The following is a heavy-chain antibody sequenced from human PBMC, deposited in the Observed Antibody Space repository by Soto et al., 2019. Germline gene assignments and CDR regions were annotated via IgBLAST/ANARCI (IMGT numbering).Heavy chain of an antibody. Sequence: NPSETLSLTCTVSGGSISSGDSYWSWVRQPPGKGLEWIGYVFYSGSTYYNPSLKSRLTISVDTSKTRFSLKLSSVTAADTAVYFCARAGSLGYWYFDFWGRGTLVTVSS. D-gene: IGHD1-26*01. V-gene: IGHV4-30-4*01. J-gene: IGHJ2*01. CDR3: ARAGSLGYWYFDF. CDR2: VFYSGST. CDR1: GGSISSGDSY.